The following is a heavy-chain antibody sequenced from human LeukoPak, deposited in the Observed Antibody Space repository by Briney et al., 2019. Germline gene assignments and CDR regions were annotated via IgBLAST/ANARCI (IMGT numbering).Heavy chain of an antibody. D-gene: IGHD2-15*01. Sequence: GGSLRLSCAASGFTFSSYSMNWVRQPPGKGLEWVSGITASGDSTFYGDSVKGRFTMSRDNSRNTVYLQMNSLRVDDTAVYYCARRDIVVVVSASDYWGQGTLVTVSS. V-gene: IGHV3-23*01. CDR1: GFTFSSYS. CDR2: ITASGDST. CDR3: ARRDIVVVVSASDY. J-gene: IGHJ4*02.